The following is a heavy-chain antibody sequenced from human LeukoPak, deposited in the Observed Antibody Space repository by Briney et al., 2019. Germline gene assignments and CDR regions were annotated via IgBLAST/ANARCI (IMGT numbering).Heavy chain of an antibody. Sequence: PSETLSLTCTVSGGSISSYYWSWIRRPAGKGLDWIGRIYNSGSTNYNPSLQSRVTMSVDTSKNQFSLKLSSVTAADTAVYYCARGRYYDFWSGYYRDYYYYYYMDVWGKGTTVTVSS. V-gene: IGHV4-4*07. J-gene: IGHJ6*03. D-gene: IGHD3-3*01. CDR1: GGSISSYY. CDR3: ARGRYYDFWSGYYRDYYYYYYMDV. CDR2: IYNSGST.